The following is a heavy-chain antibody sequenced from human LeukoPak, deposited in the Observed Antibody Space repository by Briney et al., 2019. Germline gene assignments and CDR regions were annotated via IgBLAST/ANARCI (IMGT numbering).Heavy chain of an antibody. J-gene: IGHJ4*02. Sequence: GESLKISCKGSGYSFNTYWIGWVRQMHGKGLEWMGIIYPGDSDTRYSPSFQGQVTVSADKSLSTAYLQWGSLKASDTAMYYCAREGRSSSPMDYWGQGTLVTVSS. CDR3: AREGRSSSPMDY. CDR1: GYSFNTYW. D-gene: IGHD6-6*01. CDR2: IYPGDSDT. V-gene: IGHV5-51*01.